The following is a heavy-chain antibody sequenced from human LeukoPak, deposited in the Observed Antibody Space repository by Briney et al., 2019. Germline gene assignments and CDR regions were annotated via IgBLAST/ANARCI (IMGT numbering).Heavy chain of an antibody. J-gene: IGHJ3*02. CDR3: ARSRGYDFWSGYPYAFDI. CDR2: IRAYTGNT. Sequence: ASVKLLCKASGYAFSKYGIPWMRQARAQGLEWMGWIRAYTGNTGYAQKFQGRVTMTTDTSTSTAYTELRSLRYDDTAVYYCARSRGYDFWSGYPYAFDIWGQGTMVTVSS. CDR1: GYAFSKYG. D-gene: IGHD3-3*01. V-gene: IGHV1-18*01.